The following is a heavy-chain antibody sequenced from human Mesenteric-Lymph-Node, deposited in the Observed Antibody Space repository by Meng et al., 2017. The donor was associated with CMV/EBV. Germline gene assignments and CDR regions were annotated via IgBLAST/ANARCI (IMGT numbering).Heavy chain of an antibody. J-gene: IGHJ4*02. CDR2: INPNSGGT. D-gene: IGHD3-10*01. Sequence: ASVTVSCKASGFTLTSYFLHWVRQAPGQGLEWMGWINPNSGGTNYAQKFQGRVTMTRDTSISTAYMELSRLRSDDTAVYYCARVNSLYSWFGELSNFDYWGQGTLVTVSS. CDR3: ARVNSLYSWFGELSNFDY. CDR1: GFTLTSYF. V-gene: IGHV1-2*02.